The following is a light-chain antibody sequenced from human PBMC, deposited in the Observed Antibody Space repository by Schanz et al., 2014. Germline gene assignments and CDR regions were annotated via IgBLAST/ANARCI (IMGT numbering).Light chain of an antibody. CDR1: QTVDSTY. V-gene: IGKV3-20*01. Sequence: EIVLTQSPGTLSLSPGERATLSCRASQTVDSTYLAWYQQKPGQAPRLLMYGASNRAAGIPDRFSGSRSGTDFTLTVSRLEPEDFAVYYCHHYGSSPSPFGGGTKVEIK. J-gene: IGKJ4*01. CDR3: HHYGSSPSP. CDR2: GAS.